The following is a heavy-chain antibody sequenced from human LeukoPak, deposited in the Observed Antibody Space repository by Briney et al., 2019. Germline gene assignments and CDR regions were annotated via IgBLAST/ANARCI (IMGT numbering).Heavy chain of an antibody. V-gene: IGHV3-30-3*01. D-gene: IGHD2-2*01. CDR2: ISYDGSNK. J-gene: IGHJ3*02. CDR3: ASRYETNAFDI. Sequence: GGSLRLSCAASGFTFSSYAMHWVRQAPGKGLEWVVVISYDGSNKYYADSVKGRFTISRDNSKNTLYLQMNSLRAEDTAVYYCASRYETNAFDIWGQGTMVTVSS. CDR1: GFTFSSYA.